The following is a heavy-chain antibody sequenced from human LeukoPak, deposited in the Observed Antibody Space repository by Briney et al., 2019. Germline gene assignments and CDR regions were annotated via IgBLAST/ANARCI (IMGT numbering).Heavy chain of an antibody. V-gene: IGHV1-18*01. CDR2: ISAYNGNT. Sequence: ALVKVSCKASGYTFTSYGISWVRQAPGQGLEWMGWISAYNGNTNYAQKLQGRVTMTTDTSTSTAYMELRSLRSDDTAVYYCARDSIVLMVYAMPNWFDPWGQGTLVTVSS. J-gene: IGHJ5*02. D-gene: IGHD2-8*01. CDR3: ARDSIVLMVYAMPNWFDP. CDR1: GYTFTSYG.